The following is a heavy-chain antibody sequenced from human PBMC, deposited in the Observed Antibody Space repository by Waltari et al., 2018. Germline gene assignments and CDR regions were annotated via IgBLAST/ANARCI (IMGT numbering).Heavy chain of an antibody. Sequence: EVQLVESGGGLIQPGGSLRRSCKAPGLPVSRNYMSWVRQAPGKGLEWLSAIYSGGNTFYADSVKGRFNISIDNSKNTLYLQMNSLRVDDTAVYYCARDDSYGQFMRFDFWGQGTVVTVSS. CDR2: IYSGGNT. J-gene: IGHJ4*02. CDR1: GLPVSRNY. CDR3: ARDDSYGQFMRFDF. D-gene: IGHD5-18*01. V-gene: IGHV3-53*01.